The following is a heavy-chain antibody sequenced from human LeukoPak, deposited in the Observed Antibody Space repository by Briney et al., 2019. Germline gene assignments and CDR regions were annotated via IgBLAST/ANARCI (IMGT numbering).Heavy chain of an antibody. CDR1: GGSVSSGSYY. V-gene: IGHV4-61*01. J-gene: IGHJ5*02. CDR2: IYYSGST. D-gene: IGHD6-13*01. Sequence: SETLSLTCTVSGGSVSSGSYYWSWIRQPPGKGLGWIGYIYYSGSTNYNPSLKSRVTISVDTSKNQFSLKLSSVTAADTAVYYCARAGYSSSWYAGGWFDPWGQGTLVTVSS. CDR3: ARAGYSSSWYAGGWFDP.